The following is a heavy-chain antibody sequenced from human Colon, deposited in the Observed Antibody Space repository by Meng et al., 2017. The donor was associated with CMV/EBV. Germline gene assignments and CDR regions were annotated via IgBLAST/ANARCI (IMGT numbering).Heavy chain of an antibody. CDR3: ARGVLNFFDY. Sequence: LQLEESGPGLVKPSETLSLPCSVSGGSFTTNSYFWAWIRQPPGKGLEYIGSIYNSGSTYYNASLKSRVTMSVDTSKNQFSLKLSSVTAADTAKYYCARGVLNFFDYWGQGTLVTVSS. CDR2: IYNSGST. J-gene: IGHJ4*02. D-gene: IGHD3-10*01. CDR1: GGSFTTNSYF. V-gene: IGHV4-39*07.